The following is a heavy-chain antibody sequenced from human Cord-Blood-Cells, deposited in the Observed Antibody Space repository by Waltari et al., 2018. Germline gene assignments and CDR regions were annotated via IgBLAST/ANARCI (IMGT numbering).Heavy chain of an antibody. V-gene: IGHV4-4*07. D-gene: IGHD7-27*01. CDR1: GGSISSYY. J-gene: IGHJ2*01. CDR3: ARASRPGPPRDWGYWYFDH. Sequence: QVQLQESGPGLVKPSETLSLTCTVSGGSISSYYWSWIRQPPGKGLEWIGGIYTSGSTNYNPSLKTRVNMSVDTSKNQFSLKLSSVTAAETAVYYGARASRPGPPRDWGYWYFDHWGRGTLVTVSS. CDR2: IYTSGST.